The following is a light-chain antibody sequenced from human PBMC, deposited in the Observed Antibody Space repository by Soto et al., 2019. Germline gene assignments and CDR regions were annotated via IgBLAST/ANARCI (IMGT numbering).Light chain of an antibody. Sequence: EIVLTQSPGTLSLSPGERATLSCRASQRISASYLAWYQQKPGQAPRLLIYGASNRATGIPDRFSGSGSGTDFTLTISRLEPEDVAVYYCQQYGQSLFTFGPGTKVDIK. CDR2: GAS. CDR3: QQYGQSLFT. CDR1: QRISASY. V-gene: IGKV3-20*01. J-gene: IGKJ3*01.